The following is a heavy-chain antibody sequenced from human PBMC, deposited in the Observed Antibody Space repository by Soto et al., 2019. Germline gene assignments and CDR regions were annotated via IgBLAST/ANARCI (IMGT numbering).Heavy chain of an antibody. Sequence: QVQLVESGGGLVKPGGSLRLSCAASGFTFSDYYMSWIRQAPGKGPEWVSYISSSGSPIYYADSVKRRFTNSRDNAKSSRYLQMNSLRAEDTAVDYCARDLPQAEHVFDYWGQGTLVTVSS. V-gene: IGHV3-11*01. CDR2: ISSSGSPI. D-gene: IGHD1-1*01. J-gene: IGHJ4*02. CDR1: GFTFSDYY. CDR3: ARDLPQAEHVFDY.